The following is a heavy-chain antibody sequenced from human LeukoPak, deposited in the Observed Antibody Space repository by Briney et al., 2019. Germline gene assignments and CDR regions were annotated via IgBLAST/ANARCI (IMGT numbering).Heavy chain of an antibody. V-gene: IGHV1-2*02. Sequence: ASVKVSCKASGYTFTGYYIHWVRQAPGQGLGWMGWINTHSGGTNYAQKFQGRVTMTRDTSISTAYMELSRLRSDDTAVYYCVRVGAGYSSGWADYWGQGTLVTVSS. CDR1: GYTFTGYY. J-gene: IGHJ4*02. CDR2: INTHSGGT. CDR3: VRVGAGYSSGWADY. D-gene: IGHD6-19*01.